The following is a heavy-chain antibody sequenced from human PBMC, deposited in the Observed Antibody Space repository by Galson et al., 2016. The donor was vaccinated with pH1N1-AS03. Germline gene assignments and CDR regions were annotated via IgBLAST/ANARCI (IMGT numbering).Heavy chain of an antibody. Sequence: SLRLSCAASGFTISNFGMLWVRQAPGQGLEWVAIISFDGTNKYYADSVKGRFSISRDNSKNTLFLQMSALRAEDTAVYYCANDFHDDFWSGYSFYWGQGGLVTVSS. CDR1: GFTISNFG. J-gene: IGHJ4*02. CDR3: ANDFHDDFWSGYSFY. V-gene: IGHV3-30*18. D-gene: IGHD3-3*01. CDR2: ISFDGTNK.